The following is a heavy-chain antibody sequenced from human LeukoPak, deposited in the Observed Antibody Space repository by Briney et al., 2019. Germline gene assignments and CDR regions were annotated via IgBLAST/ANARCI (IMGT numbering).Heavy chain of an antibody. J-gene: IGHJ3*02. CDR3: ARDKSGSDSARGAAIDI. CDR2: IYFDGSST. V-gene: IGHV3-74*01. CDR1: GFTFSSYW. Sequence: GGSLRLSCAASGFTFSSYWMHWVRQAPGKGLVWVSRIYFDGSSTSYADSVKGRFTISRDNAKNTLYLQMNSLRDEDTAVYYCARDKSGSDSARGAAIDIWGQGTMVTVSS. D-gene: IGHD1-26*01.